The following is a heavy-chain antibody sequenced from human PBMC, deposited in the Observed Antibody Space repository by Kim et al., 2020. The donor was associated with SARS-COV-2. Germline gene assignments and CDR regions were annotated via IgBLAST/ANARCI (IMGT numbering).Heavy chain of an antibody. V-gene: IGHV4-31*03. CDR1: GGSISSGGYY. Sequence: SETLSLTCTVSGGSISSGGYYWSWIRQHPGKGLEWIGYIYYSGSTYYNPSLKSRVTISVDTSKNQFSLKLSSVTAADTAVYYCARVFKTTVTTEHLDYWGQGTLVTVSS. D-gene: IGHD4-17*01. CDR2: IYYSGST. CDR3: ARVFKTTVTTEHLDY. J-gene: IGHJ4*02.